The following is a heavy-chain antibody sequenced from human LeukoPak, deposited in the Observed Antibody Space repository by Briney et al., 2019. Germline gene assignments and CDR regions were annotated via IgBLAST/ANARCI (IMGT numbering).Heavy chain of an antibody. D-gene: IGHD4-17*01. J-gene: IGHJ4*02. Sequence: GGSLRLSCAASGFTFSSYTMNWVRQAPGKGLEWVSSISSSSSYIYYADSLKGRFTISRDNAKNSLYLQMNSLRAEDTAVYYCAKGPTPSTVYFDYWGQGTLVTVSS. CDR1: GFTFSSYT. CDR3: AKGPTPSTVYFDY. CDR2: ISSSSSYI. V-gene: IGHV3-21*01.